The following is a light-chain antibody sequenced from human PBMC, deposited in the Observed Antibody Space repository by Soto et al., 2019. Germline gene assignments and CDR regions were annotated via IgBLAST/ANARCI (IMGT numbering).Light chain of an antibody. CDR3: QQYCSSLWT. CDR2: GAS. V-gene: IGKV3-20*01. CDR1: QSIRSSY. J-gene: IGKJ1*01. Sequence: EIVLTQSPGTLSLSPGERATLSCRASQSIRSSYLTWYQQKPGQAPRLLIYGASTRATGIPDRFSGSGSGTDFTLTISRLEPEDFAVYYCQQYCSSLWTFGQGTKV.